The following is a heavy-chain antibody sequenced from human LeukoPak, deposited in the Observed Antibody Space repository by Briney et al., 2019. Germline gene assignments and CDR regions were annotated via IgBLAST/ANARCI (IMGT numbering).Heavy chain of an antibody. CDR2: TSDDGRKK. Sequence: GGSLRLSCVASGFTFSNFAIHWVRQGPGKGLEWVAVTSDDGRKKYYADSVKGRLTISRDNSKNTLYLQMNSLRTDDTAIYYCARDRSYAVNQGGWLDPWGQGTLVSVSS. V-gene: IGHV3-30*01. D-gene: IGHD2-2*01. CDR1: GFTFSNFA. CDR3: ARDRSYAVNQGGWLDP. J-gene: IGHJ5*02.